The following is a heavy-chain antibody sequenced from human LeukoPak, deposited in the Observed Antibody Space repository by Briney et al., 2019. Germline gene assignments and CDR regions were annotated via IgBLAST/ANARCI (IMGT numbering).Heavy chain of an antibody. J-gene: IGHJ4*02. CDR2: IYSSGST. V-gene: IGHV4-4*07. CDR1: GGSISSYY. CDR3: ARETRGSYGYFDY. Sequence: SETLPLTCTVSGGSISSYYWSWVRQPAGKGLEWVGRIYSSGSTNYNPSLKSRVPMSVHTSKNQFSLQLSSVTAADTAVYYCARETRGSYGYFDYCGQGTLVTVSS. D-gene: IGHD4-17*01.